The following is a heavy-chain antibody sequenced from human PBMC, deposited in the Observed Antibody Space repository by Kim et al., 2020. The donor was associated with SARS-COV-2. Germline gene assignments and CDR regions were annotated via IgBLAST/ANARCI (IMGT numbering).Heavy chain of an antibody. J-gene: IGHJ4*02. D-gene: IGHD3-22*01. CDR3: TTEYYYDSSGYYYGFDY. V-gene: IGHV3-15*01. Sequence: VKGRFTISRDESTNTLYLKMNSLKTEDTAVYYCTTEYYYDSSGYYYGFDYWGQGTLVTVSS.